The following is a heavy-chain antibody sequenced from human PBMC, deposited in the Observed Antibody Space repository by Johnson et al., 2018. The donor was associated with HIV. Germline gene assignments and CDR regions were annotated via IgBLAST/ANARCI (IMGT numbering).Heavy chain of an antibody. CDR3: ARDRGDMVRGGAAFDI. CDR2: IYSGGTT. J-gene: IGHJ3*02. D-gene: IGHD3-10*01. Sequence: VQLVESGGGLIQPGGSLRLSCTASGLTVSSNYMSWVRQAPGKGLEWVSVIYSGGTTYHADSVKGRFTISRDNSKNTLYLQMNSLRAEDTAVYYWARDRGDMVRGGAAFDIWGQGTMVTVSS. CDR1: GLTVSSNY. V-gene: IGHV3-53*01.